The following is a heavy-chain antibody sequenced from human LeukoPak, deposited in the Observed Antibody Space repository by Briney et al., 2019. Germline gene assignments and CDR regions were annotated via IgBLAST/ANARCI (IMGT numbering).Heavy chain of an antibody. CDR2: ISGSGGST. D-gene: IGHD5-18*01. V-gene: IGHV3-23*01. CDR3: AKDTGWIQLWFS. J-gene: IGHJ4*02. CDR1: GFTFSSYG. Sequence: GGSLRLSCAASGFTFSSYGMSWVRQAPGKGLEWVSAISGSGGSTYYADSVKGRFTISRDNSKNTLYLQMSSLRAEDTAVYFCAKDTGWIQLWFSWGQGTLVTVSS.